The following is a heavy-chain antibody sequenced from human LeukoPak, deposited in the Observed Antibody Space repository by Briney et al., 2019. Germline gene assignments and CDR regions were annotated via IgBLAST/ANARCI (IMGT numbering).Heavy chain of an antibody. D-gene: IGHD3-10*01. Sequence: SETLSLTCTVSGGSIRSYYWSWIRQPAGKGLEWIGRIYASGTITYNPSLESRVSMSVDTSKNQFSLNLSSVTAADTALYYCARDSGTTGEVKCDPWGQGPLVTVSS. CDR3: ARDSGTTGEVKCDP. CDR1: GGSIRSYY. V-gene: IGHV4-4*07. J-gene: IGHJ5*02. CDR2: IYASGTI.